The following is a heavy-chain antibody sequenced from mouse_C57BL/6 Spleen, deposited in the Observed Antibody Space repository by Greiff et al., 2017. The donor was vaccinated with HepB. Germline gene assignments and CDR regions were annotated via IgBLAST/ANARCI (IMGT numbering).Heavy chain of an antibody. CDR3: GVGSSPYFDY. CDR2: IYPGDGDT. V-gene: IGHV1-80*01. D-gene: IGHD1-1*01. Sequence: VQLQQSGAELVKPGASVKISCKASGYAFSSYWMNWVKQRPGKGLEWIGQIYPGDGDTNYNGKFKGKATLTADKSSSTAYMQLSSLTSEDSVVYFCGVGSSPYFDYWGQGTTLTVSS. CDR1: GYAFSSYW. J-gene: IGHJ2*01.